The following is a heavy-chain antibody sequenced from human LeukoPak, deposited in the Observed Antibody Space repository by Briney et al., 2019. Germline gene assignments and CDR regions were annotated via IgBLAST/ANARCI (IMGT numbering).Heavy chain of an antibody. CDR2: ISGSGGST. J-gene: IGHJ3*02. Sequence: HPGGSLRLSCAASGFTFSSYGMSWVRQAPGKGLEWVSAISGSGGSTYYADSVKGRFTISRDNSKNTLYLQMNSLRAEDTAVYYCARVSAGVIGMKDVFDIWGQGTMVTVSS. V-gene: IGHV3-23*01. D-gene: IGHD3-16*02. CDR3: ARVSAGVIGMKDVFDI. CDR1: GFTFSSYG.